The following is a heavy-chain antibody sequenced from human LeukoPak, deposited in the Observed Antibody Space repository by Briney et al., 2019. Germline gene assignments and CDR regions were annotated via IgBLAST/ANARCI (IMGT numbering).Heavy chain of an antibody. V-gene: IGHV3-33*01. Sequence: GGSLRLSCTASGFNFGSDAMHWVRQAPGKGLEWVAVIWYDGSNKYYADSVKDRFTISRDNSKNTLYLQMNSLRAEDTAVYYCARDNWFDPWGQGTLVTVSS. CDR3: ARDNWFDP. CDR1: GFNFGSDA. J-gene: IGHJ5*02. CDR2: IWYDGSNK.